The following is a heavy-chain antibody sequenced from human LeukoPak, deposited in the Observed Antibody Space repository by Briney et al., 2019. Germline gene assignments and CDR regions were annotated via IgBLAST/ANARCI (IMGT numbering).Heavy chain of an antibody. CDR2: IRSKAKSYAT. Sequence: PGGSLKLSCAASGFTFSVSAMHWVRQAPGKGLEWVGRIRSKAKSYATAYAASVKGRFTISRDDSKNTTYLQMNSLKTEDTAVYYCTSRISYYYWGQGTLVTVSS. CDR3: TSRISYYY. J-gene: IGHJ4*02. V-gene: IGHV3-73*01. D-gene: IGHD2/OR15-2a*01. CDR1: GFTFSVSA.